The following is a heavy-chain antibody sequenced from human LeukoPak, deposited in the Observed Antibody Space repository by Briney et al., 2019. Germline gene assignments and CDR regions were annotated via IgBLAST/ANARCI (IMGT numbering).Heavy chain of an antibody. V-gene: IGHV1-18*01. CDR1: GYRFSSFG. D-gene: IGHD3-16*02. CDR2: ISAYNGDT. J-gene: IGHJ5*02. CDR3: ARDLMITFGGVIVDNWFDP. Sequence: ASVKVSCKASGYRFSSFGTNWMRQAPGQGLEWMGWISAYNGDTNYAQNLQGRVTITADKSTSTAYMELSSLRSEDTAVYYCARDLMITFGGVIVDNWFDPWGQGTLVTVSS.